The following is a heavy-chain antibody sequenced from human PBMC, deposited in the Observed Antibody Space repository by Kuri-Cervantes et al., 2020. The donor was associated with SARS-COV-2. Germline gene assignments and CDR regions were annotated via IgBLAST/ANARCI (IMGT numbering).Heavy chain of an antibody. V-gene: IGHV1-69*06. D-gene: IGHD2-15*01. CDR2: IIPIFGTA. J-gene: IGHJ6*02. Sequence: SVKVSCKASGGTFSSYAISWVRQAPGQGLEWMGGIIPIFGTANYAQKFQGRVTITADKSTSTAYMELSSLRSEDTAVYYCARSHGGVAAPKNYYYGMDVWGQGTTVTVSS. CDR3: ARSHGGVAAPKNYYYGMDV. CDR1: GGTFSSYA.